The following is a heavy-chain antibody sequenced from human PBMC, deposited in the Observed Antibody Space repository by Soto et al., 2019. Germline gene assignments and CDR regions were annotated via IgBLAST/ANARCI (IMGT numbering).Heavy chain of an antibody. V-gene: IGHV3-48*03. CDR3: ARDHKGGYYYYGMDV. CDR1: GFTFSSYE. CDR2: ISSSGSTI. Sequence: RRLSCAASGFTFSSYEMNWVRQAPGKGLEWVSYISSSGSTIYYADSVKGRFTISRDNAKSSLYLQMNSLRAEDTAVYYCARDHKGGYYYYGMDVWGQGTTVTVSS. J-gene: IGHJ6*02.